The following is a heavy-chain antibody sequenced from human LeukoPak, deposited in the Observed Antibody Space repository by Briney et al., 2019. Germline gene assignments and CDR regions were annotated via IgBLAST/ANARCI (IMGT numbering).Heavy chain of an antibody. J-gene: IGHJ6*03. D-gene: IGHD1-26*01. CDR1: GFSVSSKY. Sequence: GGSLRLSCAASGFSVSSKYMIWVRQAPAMGLEWVSVLYSGGSTYSADSVKGRFTIPRDNSKHTLYLQMNSLRAPDTAVYYCAEFRYSLGGGAILKDYMDVWGKGTTVTVSS. CDR3: AEFRYSLGGGAILKDYMDV. CDR2: LYSGGST. V-gene: IGHV3-53*01.